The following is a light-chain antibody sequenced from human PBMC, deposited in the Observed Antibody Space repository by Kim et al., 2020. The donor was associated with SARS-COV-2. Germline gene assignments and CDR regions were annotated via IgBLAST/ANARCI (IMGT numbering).Light chain of an antibody. CDR1: SGDSNYD. Sequence: ASVRLTCTLSSGDSNYDIAWHQQQPEKGPRYLMKLNSDGSHNKGDGIPDRFSGSSFGAERYLTISSLQSEDEADYFCQTWVTDMRVFGGGTKLTVL. CDR3: QTWVTDMRV. J-gene: IGLJ3*02. V-gene: IGLV4-69*01. CDR2: LNSDGSH.